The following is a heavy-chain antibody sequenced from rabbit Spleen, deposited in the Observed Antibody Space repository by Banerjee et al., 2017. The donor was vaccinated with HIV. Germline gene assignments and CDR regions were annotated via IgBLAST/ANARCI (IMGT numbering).Heavy chain of an antibody. V-gene: IGHV1S45*01. CDR1: GFSFSSSYW. CDR2: IWGGSSDYI. J-gene: IGHJ4*01. D-gene: IGHD6-1*01. CDR3: ARDGAGNRNYAYGTGNL. Sequence: QEQLVESGGGLVQPEGSLTLTCTASGFSFSSSYWICWVRQAPGKGLEWIACIWGGSSDYIDYASGAKGRFTISKTSSTTVTLQMTSLTAADTATYFCARDGAGNRNYAYGTGNLWGPGTLVTVS.